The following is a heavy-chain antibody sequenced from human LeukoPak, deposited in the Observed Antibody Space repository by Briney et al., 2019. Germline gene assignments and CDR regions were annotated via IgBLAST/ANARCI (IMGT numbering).Heavy chain of an antibody. Sequence: PGGSLRLSCAASGFTFSSYWMSWVRQAPGKGLEWVANIKRNGSEKYYVDSVKGRFTISRDNAKNSLYLQMNSLRAEDTAVYYCSRDLGDYDFWSGDTYYYGMDVWGQGTTVTVSS. V-gene: IGHV3-7*01. CDR2: IKRNGSEK. CDR3: SRDLGDYDFWSGDTYYYGMDV. D-gene: IGHD3-3*01. CDR1: GFTFSSYW. J-gene: IGHJ6*02.